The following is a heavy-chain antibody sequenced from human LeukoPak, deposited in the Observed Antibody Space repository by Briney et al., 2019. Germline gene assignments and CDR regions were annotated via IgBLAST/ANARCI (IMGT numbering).Heavy chain of an antibody. J-gene: IGHJ5*02. CDR3: AGGSSGAWFGELLPHDRGFDP. V-gene: IGHV1-2*02. CDR1: GYTFTGYY. Sequence: GASVKVSCKASGYTFTGYYMHWVRQAPGQGLEWMGWINPNSGGTSYAQKFQGRVTMTRDTSISTAYMELSRLRSDDTAVYYCAGGSSGAWFGELLPHDRGFDPWGQGTLVTVSS. D-gene: IGHD3-10*01. CDR2: INPNSGGT.